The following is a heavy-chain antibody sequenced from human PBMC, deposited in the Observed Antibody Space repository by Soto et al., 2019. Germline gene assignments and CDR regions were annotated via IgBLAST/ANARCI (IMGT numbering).Heavy chain of an antibody. CDR2: INPNSGGT. J-gene: IGHJ6*02. Sequence: ASVKVSCKASGYTFTGYYIHWVRQAPGQGLEWMGWINPNSGGTNYAQKFQGWVTMTRDTSISTAYMELSRLRSDDTAVYYCARVGSSPPGGMDVWGQGTTVTVSS. V-gene: IGHV1-2*04. CDR1: GYTFTGYY. CDR3: ARVGSSPPGGMDV. D-gene: IGHD2-2*01.